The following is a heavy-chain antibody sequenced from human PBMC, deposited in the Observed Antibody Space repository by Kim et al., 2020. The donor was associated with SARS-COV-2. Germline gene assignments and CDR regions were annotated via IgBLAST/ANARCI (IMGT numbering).Heavy chain of an antibody. Sequence: NPPLKRRGTISVATSKNQFSLKLSSVTAADTAVYYCARVGGISRKRWFDPWGQGTLVTVSS. V-gene: IGHV4-59*01. D-gene: IGHD1-1*01. J-gene: IGHJ5*02. CDR3: ARVGGISRKRWFDP.